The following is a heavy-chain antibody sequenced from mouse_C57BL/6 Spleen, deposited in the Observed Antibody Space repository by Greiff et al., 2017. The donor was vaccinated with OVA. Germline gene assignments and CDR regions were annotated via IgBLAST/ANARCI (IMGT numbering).Heavy chain of an antibody. CDR3: TRDSSGVDY. CDR1: GFTFSSYA. V-gene: IGHV5-9-1*02. CDR2: ISSGGDYI. J-gene: IGHJ2*01. Sequence: EVKLMESGEGLVKPGGSLKLSCAASGFTFSSYAMSWVRQTPEKRLEWVAYISSGGDYIYYADTVKGRFTISRDNARNTLYLQMSSLKSEDTAMYYCTRDSSGVDYWGQGTTLTVSS. D-gene: IGHD3-2*02.